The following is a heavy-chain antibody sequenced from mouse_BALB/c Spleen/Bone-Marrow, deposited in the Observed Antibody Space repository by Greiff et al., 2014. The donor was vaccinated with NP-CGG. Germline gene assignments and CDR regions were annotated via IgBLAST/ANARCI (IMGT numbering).Heavy chain of an antibody. CDR1: GYTITSYY. D-gene: IGHD2-13*01. CDR2: INPSNGGT. Sequence: QVQLQQSGAELVKPGASVKLSCRASGYTITSYYMYWVKQRPGQGLEWIGEINPSNGGTNFNEKFKSKATLTVDKSSSTAYMQLSSLTSEDSAVYYCTREGDSPFAYWGQGTLVTVSA. J-gene: IGHJ3*01. CDR3: TREGDSPFAY. V-gene: IGHV1S81*02.